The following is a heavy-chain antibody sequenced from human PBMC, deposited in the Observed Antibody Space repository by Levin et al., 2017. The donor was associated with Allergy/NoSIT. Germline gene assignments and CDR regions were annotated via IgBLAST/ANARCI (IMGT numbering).Heavy chain of an antibody. J-gene: IGHJ4*02. CDR2: IRPDGTGT. Sequence: GASVKVSCVASGFTFSNFWMHWVRQVPGKGLMFVSTIRPDGTGTNYVDSVRGRFTTSRDNSKNTVFLEMNNVRAEDTGLYYCTNGLSGEAFWGRGTLVTVSS. D-gene: IGHD1-26*01. CDR1: GFTFSNFW. CDR3: TNGLSGEAF. V-gene: IGHV3-74*01.